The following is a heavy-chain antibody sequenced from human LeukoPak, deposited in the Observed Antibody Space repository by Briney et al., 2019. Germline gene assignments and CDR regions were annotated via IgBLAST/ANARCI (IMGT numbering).Heavy chain of an antibody. Sequence: GGSLRLSCAASGFTFSSYGMHWVRQAPGKGLEWVAVISYDGSNKYYADSVKGRFTISRDNSKNTLYLQMNSLRAEDTAGYYCARPYSSGWYVDFQHWGQGTLVTVSS. J-gene: IGHJ1*01. CDR3: ARPYSSGWYVDFQH. V-gene: IGHV3-30*03. CDR1: GFTFSSYG. D-gene: IGHD6-19*01. CDR2: ISYDGSNK.